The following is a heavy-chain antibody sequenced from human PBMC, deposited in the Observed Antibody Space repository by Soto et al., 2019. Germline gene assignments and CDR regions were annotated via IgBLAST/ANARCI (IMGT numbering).Heavy chain of an antibody. CDR3: ASAARNWNDFSALDI. CDR1: GYTFTSYY. Sequence: SVKVSCKASGYTFTSYYMHWGRQAPGQGLEWMGIINPSGGSTSYAQKFQGRVTMARDTSTSTVYMELSSLRSEDTAVYYCASAARNWNDFSALDIWGQGTMVTVSS. J-gene: IGHJ3*02. D-gene: IGHD1-20*01. V-gene: IGHV1-46*03. CDR2: INPSGGST.